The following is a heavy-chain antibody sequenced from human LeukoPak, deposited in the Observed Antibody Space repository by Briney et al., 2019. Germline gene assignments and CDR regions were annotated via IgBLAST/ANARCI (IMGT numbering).Heavy chain of an antibody. CDR3: ARDRYYYDSSGYWRAFDI. D-gene: IGHD3-22*01. CDR2: IWYDGSNK. CDR1: GFTFSSYG. Sequence: GGSLRLSCAASGFTFSSYGMHWVRQAPGKGLEWVAVIWYDGSNKYYAGSVKGRFTISRDNSKNTLYLQMNSLRAEDTAVYYCARDRYYYDSSGYWRAFDIWGQGTMVTVSS. J-gene: IGHJ3*02. V-gene: IGHV3-33*01.